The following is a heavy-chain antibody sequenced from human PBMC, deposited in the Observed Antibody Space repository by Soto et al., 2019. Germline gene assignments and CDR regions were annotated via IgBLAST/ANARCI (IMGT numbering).Heavy chain of an antibody. Sequence: GASVKVSCKASGYTFTSYYIHWVRQAPGQGLEWMGIINPSDAGTTYTQKFQGRVTMTRDTSTNTVYMELNSLSEEDTAVYYCASWGGIASPAYDGSLAPYDYWGQGTLVTVSS. CDR3: ASWGGIASPAYDGSLAPYDY. D-gene: IGHD6-13*01. CDR2: INPSDAGT. J-gene: IGHJ4*02. V-gene: IGHV1-46*01. CDR1: GYTFTSYY.